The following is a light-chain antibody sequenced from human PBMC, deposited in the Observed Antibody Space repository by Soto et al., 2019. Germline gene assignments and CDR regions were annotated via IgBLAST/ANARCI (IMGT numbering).Light chain of an antibody. Sequence: QSVLTQPPSVSGAPGQRVTISCTGSSSNIGAGYDVHWYQQLPGTAPKLLIYGNSNRPSGVPDRFSGSKSGTSASLAITGLQAEDEADYYCQSYDSSRSGHVVFGGRTKLTVL. CDR1: SSNIGAGYD. V-gene: IGLV1-40*01. CDR3: QSYDSSRSGHVV. CDR2: GNS. J-gene: IGLJ2*01.